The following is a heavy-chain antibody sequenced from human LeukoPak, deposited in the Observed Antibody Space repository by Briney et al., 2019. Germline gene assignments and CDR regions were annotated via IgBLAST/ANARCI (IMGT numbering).Heavy chain of an antibody. V-gene: IGHV1-18*01. CDR2: ISAYNGNT. CDR1: GYTFTSHG. CDR3: ARGGKIWFGELFDAFDI. Sequence: ASVKVSCKASGYTFTSHGISWVRQAPGQGLEWMGWISAYNGNTNYAQKLQSRVTMTTDTSTSTAYMELRSLRSDDTAVYYCARGGKIWFGELFDAFDIWGQGTMVTVSS. D-gene: IGHD3-10*01. J-gene: IGHJ3*02.